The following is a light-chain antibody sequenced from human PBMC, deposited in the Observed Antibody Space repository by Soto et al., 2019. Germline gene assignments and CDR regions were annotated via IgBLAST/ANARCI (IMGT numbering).Light chain of an antibody. CDR2: EVS. Sequence: QSALTQPASVSGSPGQSITISCTGTSSDVGGYNYVSWYQQHPGKAPKLMIYEVSNRPSGVSNRFSGSKSDNTASLTISGLQAEDEADYYCSSYTSSSTLDYVFGTGTK. V-gene: IGLV2-14*01. CDR3: SSYTSSSTLDYV. J-gene: IGLJ1*01. CDR1: SSDVGGYNY.